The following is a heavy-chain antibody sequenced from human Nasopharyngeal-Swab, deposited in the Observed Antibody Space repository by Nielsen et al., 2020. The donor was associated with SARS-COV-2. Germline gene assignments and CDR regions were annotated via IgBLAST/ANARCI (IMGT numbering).Heavy chain of an antibody. Sequence: WVRQAPEQGLEWMGRVIPILDITNYAQKLQGRVTITADKSTYTAYMELSSLRSEDTAIYYCARMEFYYGSAGFTSPHYYYAMDVWGQGTTVTVSS. V-gene: IGHV1-69*02. CDR2: VIPILDIT. J-gene: IGHJ6*02. CDR3: ARMEFYYGSAGFTSPHYYYAMDV. D-gene: IGHD3-10*01.